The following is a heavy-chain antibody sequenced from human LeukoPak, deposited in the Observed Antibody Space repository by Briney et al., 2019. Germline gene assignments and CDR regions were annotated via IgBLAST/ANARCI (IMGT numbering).Heavy chain of an antibody. J-gene: IGHJ5*02. D-gene: IGHD3-10*01. CDR3: AAGGLLWFGEYQP. CDR2: INHSGST. Sequence: PSETLSLTCAVNGGSFSGYYWSWIRQPPGKGLEWIGEINHSGSTNYNPSLKSRVTISVDTSKNQFSMKLSSVTAADTAVYYCAAGGLLWFGEYQPWGQGTLVTVSS. CDR1: GGSFSGYY. V-gene: IGHV4-34*01.